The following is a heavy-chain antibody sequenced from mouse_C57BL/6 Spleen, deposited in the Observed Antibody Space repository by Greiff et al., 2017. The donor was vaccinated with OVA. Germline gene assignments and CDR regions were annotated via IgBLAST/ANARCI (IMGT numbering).Heavy chain of an antibody. J-gene: IGHJ4*01. CDR1: GYTFTSYW. D-gene: IGHD1-1*01. Sequence: QVQLQQPGAELVKPGASVKLSCKASGYTFTSYWMHWVKQRPGRGLEWIGRIDPNSGGTKYNEKFKSKATLTVDKHSSTAYMQLSSLTSEDSAVYYCARFYYGSSYYAMDYWGQGTSVTVSS. CDR3: ARFYYGSSYYAMDY. CDR2: IDPNSGGT. V-gene: IGHV1-72*01.